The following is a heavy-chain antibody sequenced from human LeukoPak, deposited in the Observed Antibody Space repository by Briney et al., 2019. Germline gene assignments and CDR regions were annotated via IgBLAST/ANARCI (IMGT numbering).Heavy chain of an antibody. V-gene: IGHV4-34*01. D-gene: IGHD6-19*01. CDR2: INHSGST. J-gene: IGHJ4*02. CDR1: GGSFSGYY. CDR3: ARGYSSGWYYFDY. Sequence: SETLSLTCAVYGGSFSGYYWSWIRQPPGKGLEWIGEINHSGSTNYNPSLKSRVTISVDTSKNQFSLKLSSVTAADTAVYYCARGYSSGWYYFDYWGQGTLVTVSP.